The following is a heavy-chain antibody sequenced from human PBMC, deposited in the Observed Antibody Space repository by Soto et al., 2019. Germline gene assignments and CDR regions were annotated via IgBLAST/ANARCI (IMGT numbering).Heavy chain of an antibody. Sequence: LSLTCTVSGGSISSGGYSWTWIRQSPGKGLEWIGYTYQSGSAYYNPSLKSRVTISVDRSKNQFSLNLTSVTAADTAVYYCARDYYGMDVWGQGTTVTVSS. J-gene: IGHJ6*02. V-gene: IGHV4-30-2*06. CDR1: GGSISSGGYS. CDR2: TYQSGSA. CDR3: ARDYYGMDV.